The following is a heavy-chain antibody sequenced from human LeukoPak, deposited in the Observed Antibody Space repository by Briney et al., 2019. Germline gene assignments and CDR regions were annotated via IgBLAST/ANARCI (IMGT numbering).Heavy chain of an antibody. V-gene: IGHV3-7*01. CDR3: ARERGSGSYHPFDP. Sequence: GGSLRLSCAASGFTFSSYWMSWVRQAPGEGLEWVANIKQDGTEKNYVDSVKGRFTISRDNAKNSLYLQMNSLRAEDTAVYYCARERGSGSYHPFDPWGQGTLATVSS. D-gene: IGHD3-10*01. CDR1: GFTFSSYW. J-gene: IGHJ5*02. CDR2: IKQDGTEK.